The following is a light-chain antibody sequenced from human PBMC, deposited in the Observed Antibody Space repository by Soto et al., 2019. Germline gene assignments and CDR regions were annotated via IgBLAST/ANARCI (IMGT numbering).Light chain of an antibody. Sequence: EIVMTQSPATLSVSTGERATLSCRASQSVSSSLAWYQQKPGQAPRLLIYGASTRATGIPARFSGSGSGTEFTLTISSLQSEDFAVYYCQQYNNWPQKTFGQGTNVDIK. CDR1: QSVSSS. CDR2: GAS. V-gene: IGKV3-15*01. CDR3: QQYNNWPQKT. J-gene: IGKJ1*01.